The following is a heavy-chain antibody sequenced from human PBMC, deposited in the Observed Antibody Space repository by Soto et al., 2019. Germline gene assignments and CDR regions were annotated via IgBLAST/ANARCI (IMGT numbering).Heavy chain of an antibody. J-gene: IGHJ4*02. V-gene: IGHV3-30*04. Sequence: GGSLRLSCAASGFTFSSYAMHWVRQAPGKGLEWVAVISYDGSNKYYADSVKGRFTISRDNSKNTLYLQMNSLRAEDTAVYYCARDRREYYYDSSGYYFDYWGQETLVTVSS. CDR3: ARDRREYYYDSSGYYFDY. CDR2: ISYDGSNK. CDR1: GFTFSSYA. D-gene: IGHD3-22*01.